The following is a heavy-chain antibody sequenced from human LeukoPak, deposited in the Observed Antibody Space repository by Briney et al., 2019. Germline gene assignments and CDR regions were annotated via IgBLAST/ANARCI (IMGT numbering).Heavy chain of an antibody. CDR3: ARGVVGNWYFFDY. V-gene: IGHV4-34*01. Sequence: SETLSLTCAVYGGSLSNYFWSWIRQPPGKGLEWIGEINHSGSTNYNPSLKTRLTISVDTSKNQFSLKLSSVTTADTAVYYCARGVVGNWYFFDYWGQGTLVTVSS. CDR1: GGSLSNYF. D-gene: IGHD6-13*01. J-gene: IGHJ4*02. CDR2: INHSGST.